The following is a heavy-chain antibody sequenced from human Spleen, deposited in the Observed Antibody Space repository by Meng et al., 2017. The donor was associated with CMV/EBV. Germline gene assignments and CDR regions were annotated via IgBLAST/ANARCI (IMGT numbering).Heavy chain of an antibody. J-gene: IGHJ4*03. D-gene: IGHD2-21*01. Sequence: ASVKVSCKTSGYFFTDYYLHWVRQAPGQGLEWMGRINPNSGDTTYAQQFQGRVTMTRDTSMTTAYVELSRLRSDDTAVYHCARAYCGSDCYVGHEKYYFDDWGQGTTVTVSS. CDR3: ARAYCGSDCYVGHEKYYFDD. V-gene: IGHV1-2*06. CDR2: INPNSGDT. CDR1: GYFFTDYY.